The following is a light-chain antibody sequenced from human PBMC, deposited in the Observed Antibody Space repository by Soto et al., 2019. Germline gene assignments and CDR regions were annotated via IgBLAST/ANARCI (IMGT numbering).Light chain of an antibody. V-gene: IGKV3-20*01. CDR3: QQYGSWT. J-gene: IGKJ1*01. CDR1: HSVGSSY. Sequence: EIVLTQSPGTLSLSPGERATLSCRASHSVGSSYLAWYQQKPGQAPRLLIYGASSRATGVPDRFSGSGSGPDFALTISRLEPEDSAVYYCQQYGSWTFGQGTKVEIK. CDR2: GAS.